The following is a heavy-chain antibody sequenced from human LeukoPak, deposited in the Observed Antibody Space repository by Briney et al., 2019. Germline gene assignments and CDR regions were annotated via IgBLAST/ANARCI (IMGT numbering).Heavy chain of an antibody. V-gene: IGHV4-34*01. CDR3: ARGVFVSYGSGRYYNFYYGMDV. Sequence: PSETLPLTCAVSGGAFSGYYWSWIRQSPGKGLEWIGEINHSRSTNYNPSLKSRVTISVDTSKNQFSLKLSSVTAADTAVYYCARGVFVSYGSGRYYNFYYGMDVWGPGTTVTVSS. CDR2: INHSRST. CDR1: GGAFSGYY. J-gene: IGHJ6*02. D-gene: IGHD3-10*01.